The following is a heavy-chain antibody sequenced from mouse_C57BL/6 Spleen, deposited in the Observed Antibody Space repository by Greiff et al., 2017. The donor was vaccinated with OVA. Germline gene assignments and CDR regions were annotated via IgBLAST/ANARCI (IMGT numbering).Heavy chain of an antibody. V-gene: IGHV1-82*01. Sequence: QVQLQQSGPELVKPGASVKISCKASGYAFSSSWMNWVKQRPGKGLEWIGRIYPGDGDTNYNGKFKGKATLTADKPSSTAYMQLSNLTSENSAVYFCAREYWGPFDYWGQGTTLTVSS. CDR1: GYAFSSSW. D-gene: IGHD4-1*01. J-gene: IGHJ2*01. CDR2: IYPGDGDT. CDR3: AREYWGPFDY.